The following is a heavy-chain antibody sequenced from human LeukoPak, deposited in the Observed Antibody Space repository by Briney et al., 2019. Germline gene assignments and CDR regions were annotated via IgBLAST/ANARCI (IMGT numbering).Heavy chain of an antibody. CDR1: GFTVSSNY. D-gene: IGHD2-15*01. V-gene: IGHV3-53*01. J-gene: IGHJ4*02. Sequence: PGGSLRLSCAASGFTVSSNYMTWVRQAPGKGLEWVSFIYTGGSTYYADSVKGRFTISRDNSKNTLYPQMSSLRVEDTAVYYCARDSTRKDCSGGICQYFFDYWGQGTLVTVSS. CDR3: ARDSTRKDCSGGICQYFFDY. CDR2: IYTGGST.